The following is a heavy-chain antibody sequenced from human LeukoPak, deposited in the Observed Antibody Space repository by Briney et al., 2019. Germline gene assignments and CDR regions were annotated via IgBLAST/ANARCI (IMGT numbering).Heavy chain of an antibody. CDR2: TYYRSKWYN. CDR1: GDSVSRDSIA. CDR3: ARGLGWPYFDY. Sequence: SQTLSLTCAISGDSVSRDSIAWNWIRQSPSRGLEWLGRTYYRSKWYNDYAVSVKSRITINPDTSKNQFSLQLNSVTPEDTAVYYCARGLGWPYFDYWGQGTLVTASS. J-gene: IGHJ4*02. V-gene: IGHV6-1*01. D-gene: IGHD5-24*01.